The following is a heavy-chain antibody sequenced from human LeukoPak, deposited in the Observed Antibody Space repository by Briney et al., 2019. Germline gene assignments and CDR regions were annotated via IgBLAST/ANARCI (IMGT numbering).Heavy chain of an antibody. J-gene: IGHJ6*03. V-gene: IGHV3-23*01. CDR2: SASTGRT. CDR3: ARNLGYSYGYYYYYYMDV. Sequence: GGTLRLSCAASGFTFSNYGMNWVRQAPGKGLEWVSGSASTGRTYYADSVKGRFTIYRDNSKNTLYLQMNSLRAEDTAVYYCARNLGYSYGYYYYYYMDVWGKGTTVTVSS. CDR1: GFTFSNYG. D-gene: IGHD5-18*01.